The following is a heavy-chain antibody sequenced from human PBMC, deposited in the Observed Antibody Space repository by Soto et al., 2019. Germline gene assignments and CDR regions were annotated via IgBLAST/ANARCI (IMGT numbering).Heavy chain of an antibody. CDR2: IKSKTDGGTT. D-gene: IGHD3-22*01. J-gene: IGHJ4*02. V-gene: IGHV3-15*07. CDR3: TTGVPDYYDSSGYSYFDY. Sequence: GGSLRLSCAASGFTFSNAWMNWVRQAPGKGLEWVGRIKSKTDGGTTDYAAPVKGRFTISRDDSKNTLYLQMNSLKTEDTAVYYCTTGVPDYYDSSGYSYFDYWGQGTLVTVSS. CDR1: GFTFSNAW.